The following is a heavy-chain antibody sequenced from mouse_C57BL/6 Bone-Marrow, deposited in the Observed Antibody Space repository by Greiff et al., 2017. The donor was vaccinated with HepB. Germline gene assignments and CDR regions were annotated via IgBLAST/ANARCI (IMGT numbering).Heavy chain of an antibody. CDR3: ARRYYAYYFDY. CDR1: GYTFTSYT. J-gene: IGHJ2*01. D-gene: IGHD1-1*01. CDR2: INPSSGYT. V-gene: IGHV1-4*01. Sequence: QLKESGAELARPGASVKMSCKASGYTFTSYTMHWVKQRPGQGLEWIGYINPSSGYTKYNQTFKDKATLTADKSSSTAYMQLSSLTSEDSAVYYCARRYYAYYFDYWGQGTTLTVSS.